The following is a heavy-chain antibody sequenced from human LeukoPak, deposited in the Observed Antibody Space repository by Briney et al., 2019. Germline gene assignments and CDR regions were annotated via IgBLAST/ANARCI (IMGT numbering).Heavy chain of an antibody. Sequence: SVTVSCKASGGTFSSYAISWVRQAPGQGLEWMGGIIPIFGTANYAQKFQGRVTITADESTSTAYMELSSLRSEDTAVYYCARMIVATTRPYFDYWGQGTLVTVSP. J-gene: IGHJ4*02. D-gene: IGHD5-12*01. V-gene: IGHV1-69*13. CDR3: ARMIVATTRPYFDY. CDR1: GGTFSSYA. CDR2: IIPIFGTA.